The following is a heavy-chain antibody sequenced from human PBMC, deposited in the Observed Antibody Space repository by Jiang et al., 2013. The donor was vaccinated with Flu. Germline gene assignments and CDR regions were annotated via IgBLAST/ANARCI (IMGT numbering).Heavy chain of an antibody. CDR1: TFTSYA. J-gene: IGHJ4*02. Sequence: TFTSYAMHWVRQAPGQGLEWMGWISAYNGNTNYAQKLQGRVTMTTDTSTSTAYMELRSLRSDDTAVYYCAREVGSSGYNDYWGQGTLVTVSS. CDR3: AREVGSSGYNDY. CDR2: ISAYNGNT. V-gene: IGHV1-18*01. D-gene: IGHD3-22*01.